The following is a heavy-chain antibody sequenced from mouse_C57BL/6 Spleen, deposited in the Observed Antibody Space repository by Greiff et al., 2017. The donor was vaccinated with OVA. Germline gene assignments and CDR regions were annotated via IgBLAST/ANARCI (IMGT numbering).Heavy chain of an antibody. Sequence: VQLQQSGAELVKPGASVKLSCTASGFTFNDYYMHWVKQRPEQGLEWIGRIDPEDGETKYAAKFQGKAPITADTSSNTAYLQRSSLTSEDTTVYYGAAYDYDSSCDFDYWGQGTTLTVSS. J-gene: IGHJ2*01. V-gene: IGHV14-2*01. CDR3: AAYDYDSSCDFDY. CDR1: GFTFNDYY. CDR2: IDPEDGET. D-gene: IGHD1-1*01.